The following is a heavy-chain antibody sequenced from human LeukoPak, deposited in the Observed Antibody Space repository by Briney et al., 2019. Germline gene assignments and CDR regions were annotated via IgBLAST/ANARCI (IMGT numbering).Heavy chain of an antibody. J-gene: IGHJ4*02. CDR1: GYTFTGYY. CDR2: INPNSGGT. CDR3: AREVRSTSCHFDY. Sequence: ASVKVSCKASGYTFTGYYMHWVRQAPGQGLEWMGRINPNSGGTNYAQKFQGRVTMTRDTSMSTAYMEMSRLRSEDTAVYYCAREVRSTSCHFDYWGRGTLLTVSS. V-gene: IGHV1-2*06. D-gene: IGHD2-2*01.